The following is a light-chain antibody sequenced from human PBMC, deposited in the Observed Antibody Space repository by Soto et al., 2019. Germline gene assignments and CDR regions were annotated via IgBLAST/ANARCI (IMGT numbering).Light chain of an antibody. CDR3: QQRSNWPPSWT. Sequence: EIVLTQSPATLSLSPGERATLSCRASQSVSSYLAWYQQKPGQAPRLLIYDASNRATGIPARFSGSGSGTDFTLTISSLEPEDFAVYYCQQRSNWPPSWTXGQGTKVDI. CDR1: QSVSSY. J-gene: IGKJ1*01. CDR2: DAS. V-gene: IGKV3-11*01.